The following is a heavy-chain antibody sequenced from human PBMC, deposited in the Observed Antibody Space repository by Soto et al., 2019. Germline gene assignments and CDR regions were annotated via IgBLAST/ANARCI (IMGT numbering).Heavy chain of an antibody. V-gene: IGHV4-30-2*01. CDR3: ARSGLSGSGAVNWFDP. CDR2: IYHSGST. Sequence: QLQLQESGSGLVKPSQTLSLTCAVSGGSISSGGYSWSWIRQPPGKGLEWIGYIYHSGSTYYNPSLKSRVTISVDRSENQFSLKLSSVTAADTAVYYCARSGLSGSGAVNWFDPWGQGTLVTVSS. D-gene: IGHD3-10*01. J-gene: IGHJ5*02. CDR1: GGSISSGGYS.